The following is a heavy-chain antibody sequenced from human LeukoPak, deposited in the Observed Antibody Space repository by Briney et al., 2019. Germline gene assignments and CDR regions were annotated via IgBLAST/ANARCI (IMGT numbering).Heavy chain of an antibody. D-gene: IGHD2-2*01. CDR1: GGTFSSYA. V-gene: IGHV1-69*01. CDR2: IIPIFGTA. J-gene: IGHJ4*02. CDR3: ARDLLPAALYFDH. Sequence: ASVKVSCKASGGTFSSYAISWVRQAPGQGLEWMGGIIPIFGTANYAHKFQGRVTITADESTSTAYMELSSLRSEDTAVYYCARDLLPAALYFDHWGQGTLVTVSS.